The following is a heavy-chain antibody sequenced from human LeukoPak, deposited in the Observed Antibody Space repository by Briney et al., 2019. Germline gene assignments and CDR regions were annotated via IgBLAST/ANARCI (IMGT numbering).Heavy chain of an antibody. V-gene: IGHV4-34*01. Sequence: PSETLSLTCAVYGGSFSGYYWSWIRQPPGKGLEWIGETNHSGSTNYNPSLKSRVTISVDTSKNQFSLKLSSVTAADTAVYYCARGLRGYSYGYGYYYYMDVWGKGTTVTVSS. CDR2: TNHSGST. J-gene: IGHJ6*03. D-gene: IGHD5-18*01. CDR1: GGSFSGYY. CDR3: ARGLRGYSYGYGYYYYMDV.